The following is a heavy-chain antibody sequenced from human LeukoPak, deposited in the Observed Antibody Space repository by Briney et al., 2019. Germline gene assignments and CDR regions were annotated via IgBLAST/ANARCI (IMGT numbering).Heavy chain of an antibody. CDR2: INPNSGGT. Sequence: ASVKVSCKASGYTFTGYYMHWVRQAPGQGLEWMGWINPNSGGTNYAQKFQGRVTMTRDTSISTAYMELSRLRSDDTAVYYCARSTTMLPTNWFDPWGQGTLVIVSS. CDR1: GYTFTGYY. CDR3: ARSTTMLPTNWFDP. V-gene: IGHV1-2*02. J-gene: IGHJ5*02. D-gene: IGHD3-10*01.